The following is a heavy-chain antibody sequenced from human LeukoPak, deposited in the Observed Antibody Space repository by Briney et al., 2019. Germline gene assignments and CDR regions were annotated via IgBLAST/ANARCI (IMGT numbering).Heavy chain of an antibody. Sequence: SETLSLTCAVYGGSFSGYYWSWIRQPPGKGLEWIGEINHSGSINYNPSLKSRVTISVDTSKNQFSLKLSSVTAADTAVYYRARYGGIAAAGTVRDAFDIWGQGTMVTVSS. V-gene: IGHV4-34*01. CDR1: GGSFSGYY. J-gene: IGHJ3*02. D-gene: IGHD6-13*01. CDR3: ARYGGIAAAGTVRDAFDI. CDR2: INHSGSI.